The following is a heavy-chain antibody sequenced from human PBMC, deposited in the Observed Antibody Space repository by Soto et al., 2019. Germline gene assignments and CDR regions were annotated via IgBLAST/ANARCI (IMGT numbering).Heavy chain of an antibody. D-gene: IGHD3-10*01. J-gene: IGHJ6*02. Sequence: SETLSLTCAVSGYSISSGYYWGWIRQPPGKGLEWIGSIYHSGSTYYNPSLKSRVTISVDTSKNQFSLKLSSVTAADTAVYYCARGYGSGSYYDYYYGMDVCGQGTTLTVSS. CDR2: IYHSGST. CDR3: ARGYGSGSYYDYYYGMDV. V-gene: IGHV4-38-2*01. CDR1: GYSISSGYY.